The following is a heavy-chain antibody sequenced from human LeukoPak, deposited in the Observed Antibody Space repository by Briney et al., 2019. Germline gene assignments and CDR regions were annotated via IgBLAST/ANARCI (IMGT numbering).Heavy chain of an antibody. CDR3: ASGDRVTMLRGGNIGYFDY. V-gene: IGHV1-2*02. CDR1: GYTFSGYY. J-gene: IGHJ4*02. D-gene: IGHD3-10*01. Sequence: ASVKVSCKASGYTFSGYYMHWVRQAPGQGLEWMGWINPNSGGTDYAQKFQGRVTMTRDTSISTAYMELNRLRSDDTAVYYCASGDRVTMLRGGNIGYFDYWGQGTLVTVSS. CDR2: INPNSGGT.